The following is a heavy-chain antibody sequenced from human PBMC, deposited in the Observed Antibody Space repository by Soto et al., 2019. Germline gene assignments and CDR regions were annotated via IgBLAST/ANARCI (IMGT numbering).Heavy chain of an antibody. V-gene: IGHV3-74*01. CDR1: GFTFSSYW. Sequence: EVQLVESGGGLVQPGGALRLSCAASGFTFSSYWMHWVRQAPGKGLVWVSRINSDGSSTSYADSVKGRFTISRDNAKNTMYLQMNSLGAEDTAVYYCASGGVGRYCSSTSCYTWVFDHWGQGTLVTVSS. J-gene: IGHJ4*02. CDR2: INSDGSST. D-gene: IGHD2-2*02. CDR3: ASGGVGRYCSSTSCYTWVFDH.